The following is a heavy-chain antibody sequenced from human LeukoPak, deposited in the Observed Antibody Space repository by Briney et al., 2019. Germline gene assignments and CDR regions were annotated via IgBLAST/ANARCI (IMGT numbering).Heavy chain of an antibody. CDR1: GYTLTELS. J-gene: IGHJ4*02. CDR3: ATLQPRNSNYDPIDY. Sequence: SVKVSCKVSGYTLTELSMHWVRQAPGKGLEWMGGFDPEDGETIYAQKFQGRVTMTEDTSTDTAYMELSSLRSEDTAVYYCATLQPRNSNYDPIDYWGQGTLVTVSS. CDR2: FDPEDGET. V-gene: IGHV1-24*01. D-gene: IGHD4-11*01.